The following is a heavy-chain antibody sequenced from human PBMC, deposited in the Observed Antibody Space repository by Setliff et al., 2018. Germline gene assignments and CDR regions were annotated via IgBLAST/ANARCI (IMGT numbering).Heavy chain of an antibody. V-gene: IGHV4-4*07. CDR3: ARDRGSNNSPEDFDY. D-gene: IGHD1-20*01. Sequence: SETLSLTCTVSRGPINSHYWSWIRQPAGKGLEWIGRIYADGSTNYNPSLKSRVTMSIDTSKNQFFLEVRSVTAADTAVYYCARDRGSNNSPEDFDYWGLGTLGTVSS. CDR1: RGPINSHY. CDR2: IYADGST. J-gene: IGHJ4*02.